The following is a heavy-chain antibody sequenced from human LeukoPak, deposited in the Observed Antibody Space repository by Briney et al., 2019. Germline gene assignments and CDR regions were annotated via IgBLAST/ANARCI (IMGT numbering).Heavy chain of an antibody. D-gene: IGHD3-10*01. CDR3: ARDGNMVNWFDP. CDR1: GYTFTGYY. J-gene: IGHJ5*02. V-gene: IGHV1-2*02. Sequence: ASVKVSCKASGYTFTGYYMHWVRQAPGQGLEWMGWINPNSGGTNYAQKFQGRVTMTRDTSISAAYMELSRLRSDDTAVCYCARDGNMVNWFDPWGQGTLVTVSS. CDR2: INPNSGGT.